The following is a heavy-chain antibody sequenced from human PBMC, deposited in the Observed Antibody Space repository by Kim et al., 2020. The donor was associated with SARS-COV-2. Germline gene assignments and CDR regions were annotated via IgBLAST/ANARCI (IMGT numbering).Heavy chain of an antibody. CDR2: IYYSGST. J-gene: IGHJ6*02. CDR1: GDSISSYY. Sequence: SETLSLTCTVSGDSISSYYWSWIRQPPGKGLEWIGYIYYSGSTNYNPSLKSRVTISVDTSKNQFSLKLSSVTAADTAVYYCARDLGYCSGGSCYYYYGMDVWGPWTTVNVSS. CDR3: ARDLGYCSGGSCYYYYGMDV. D-gene: IGHD2-15*01. V-gene: IGHV4-59*01.